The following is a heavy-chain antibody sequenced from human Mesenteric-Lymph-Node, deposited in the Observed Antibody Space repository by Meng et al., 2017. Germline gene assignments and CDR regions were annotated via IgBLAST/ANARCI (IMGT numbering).Heavy chain of an antibody. D-gene: IGHD4-17*01. CDR3: TTLYGDSIS. Sequence: LLQEAGPGLVKPPGTLALPCDVSGGSIRNDQWWSWVRQAPGKGLEWIGEIYHSGRTNYNPSVKSRVSMSVDKSQNHFSLRLSSVTAADTAVYYCTTLYGDSISWGQGTLVTVSS. V-gene: IGHV4-4*03. CDR2: IYHSGRT. CDR1: GGSIRNDQW. J-gene: IGHJ4*02.